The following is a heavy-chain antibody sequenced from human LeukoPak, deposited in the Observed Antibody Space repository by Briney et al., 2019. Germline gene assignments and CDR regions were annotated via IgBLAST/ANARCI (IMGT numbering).Heavy chain of an antibody. D-gene: IGHD6-19*01. V-gene: IGHV1-2*06. Sequence: GASVKVSCKASGYTFTGYYMHWVRQAPGQGLEWMGRINPNSGGTNYAQKFQGRVTMTRDTSISTAYMELSRLRSDDTAVYYCARLLPDSSGWYEDYWGQGTLVTVSS. J-gene: IGHJ4*02. CDR3: ARLLPDSSGWYEDY. CDR1: GYTFTGYY. CDR2: INPNSGGT.